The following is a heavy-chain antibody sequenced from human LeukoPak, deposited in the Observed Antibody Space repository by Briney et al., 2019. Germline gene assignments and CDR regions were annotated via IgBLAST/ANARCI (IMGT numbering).Heavy chain of an antibody. D-gene: IGHD4-23*01. Sequence: SGTLSLTCNVSGYSIIRGYYWDWFRQPPGKGLEWIGNIYRDGGTVYNPSRKSRLTISDDTSKIQFYLKLNSVTAADTDEYYCARRHNGGWFVYWGPGILVTVSS. CDR2: IYRDGGT. CDR3: ARRHNGGWFVY. J-gene: IGHJ5*01. V-gene: IGHV4-38-2*02. CDR1: GYSIIRGYY.